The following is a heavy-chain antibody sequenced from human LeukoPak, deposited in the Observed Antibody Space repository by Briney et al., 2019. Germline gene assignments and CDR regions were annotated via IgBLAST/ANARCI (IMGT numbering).Heavy chain of an antibody. CDR3: ARDRSSSWSAPNWFDP. Sequence: SETLSLTCTVSGGSISSYYWSWIRQPAGKGLEWIGRIYTNGSTNYNPSLKSRVTMSVDTSKNQFSLKLSSVTAADTAVYYCARDRSSSWSAPNWFDPWGQGTLVTVSS. CDR1: GGSISSYY. D-gene: IGHD6-13*01. CDR2: IYTNGST. J-gene: IGHJ5*02. V-gene: IGHV4-4*07.